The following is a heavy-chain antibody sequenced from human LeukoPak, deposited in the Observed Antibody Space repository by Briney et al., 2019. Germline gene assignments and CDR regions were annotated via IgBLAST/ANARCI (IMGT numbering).Heavy chain of an antibody. CDR2: ISSSSSYI. Sequence: GGSLRLSCAASGFTFSSYSMNWVRQAPGKGLEWVSSISSSSSYIYYADSVKGRFTISRDNAKNSLYLQMNSLRAEDTAVYYCARVIVVVPAAPGHYYYYGMDVWGQGTTVTVSS. D-gene: IGHD2-2*01. CDR3: ARVIVVVPAAPGHYYYYGMDV. CDR1: GFTFSSYS. J-gene: IGHJ6*02. V-gene: IGHV3-21*01.